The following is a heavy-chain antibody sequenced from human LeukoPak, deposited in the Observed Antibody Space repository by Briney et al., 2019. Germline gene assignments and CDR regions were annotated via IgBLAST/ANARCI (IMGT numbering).Heavy chain of an antibody. Sequence: ASVKVSCKTSGYSFTNYAIHWVRQAPGQGLEWTGWINTNTGNPSYALDFTGRLVLSLDTSVSTANLHLGSLKAEDTAVYYCARIGYNTLDYWGQGTLVTVSS. J-gene: IGHJ4*02. V-gene: IGHV7-4-1*01. CDR2: INTNTGNP. CDR3: ARIGYNTLDY. CDR1: GYSFTNYA. D-gene: IGHD3-3*01.